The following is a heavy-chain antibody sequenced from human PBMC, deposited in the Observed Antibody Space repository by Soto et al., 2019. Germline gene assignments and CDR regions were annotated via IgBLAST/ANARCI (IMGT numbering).Heavy chain of an antibody. CDR2: IYYSGST. CDR3: ARQSIIDSGWYYLDY. J-gene: IGHJ4*02. V-gene: IGHV4-39*01. D-gene: IGHD6-19*01. CDR1: GGSISSSSYY. Sequence: TLSLTCTVSGGSISSSSYYWGWIRQPPGKGLEWIGSIYYSGSTYYNPSLKSRVTISVDTSKNQFSLKLSSVTAADTAVYYCARQSIIDSGWYYLDYWGQGTLVTVSS.